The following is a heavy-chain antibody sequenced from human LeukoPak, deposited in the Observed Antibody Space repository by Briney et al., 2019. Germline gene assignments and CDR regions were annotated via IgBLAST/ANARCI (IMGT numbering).Heavy chain of an antibody. CDR2: ISSSGSTI. CDR1: GFTFSSYE. CDR3: AANYLENTGYDDGFDL. J-gene: IGHJ3*01. Sequence: PGGSLRLSCAASGFTFSSYEMNWVRQAPGKGLEWVSYISSSGSTIYYADSVKGRFTISRDTSNKAVYVQMNSLRPQDTAVYYCAANYLENTGYDDGFDLWGQGTMVIVSS. V-gene: IGHV3-48*03. D-gene: IGHD3-9*01.